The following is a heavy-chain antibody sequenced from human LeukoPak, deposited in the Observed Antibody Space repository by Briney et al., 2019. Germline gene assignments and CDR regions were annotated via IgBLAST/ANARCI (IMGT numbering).Heavy chain of an antibody. D-gene: IGHD2-15*01. CDR1: GGSFSGYY. V-gene: IGHV4-59*08. Sequence: PSETLSLTCAVYGGSFSGYYWSWIRQPPGKGLEWIGYIYYSGSTNYNPSLKSRVTISVDTSKNQFSLKLSSVTAADTAVYYCARPYCSGGSCYSWFDPWGQGTLVTVSS. CDR2: IYYSGST. J-gene: IGHJ5*02. CDR3: ARPYCSGGSCYSWFDP.